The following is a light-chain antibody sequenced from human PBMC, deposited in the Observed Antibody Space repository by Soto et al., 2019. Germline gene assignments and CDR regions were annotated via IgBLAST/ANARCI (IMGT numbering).Light chain of an antibody. J-gene: IGKJ2*01. CDR3: QQYYITPYT. Sequence: DVVMTQSPDSLAVSLGERATINCKSSQSVLYSSNNKNYLAWFQQKPGQPPNLLIYWASTRESGVPDRFNGSGSGTDFTLTSSSLQAEDVAVYYCQQYYITPYTFGQGTKLEIK. V-gene: IGKV4-1*01. CDR2: WAS. CDR1: QSVLYSSNNKNY.